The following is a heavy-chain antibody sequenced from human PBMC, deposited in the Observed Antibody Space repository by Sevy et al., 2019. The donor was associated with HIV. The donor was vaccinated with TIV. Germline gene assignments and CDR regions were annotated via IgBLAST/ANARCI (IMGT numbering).Heavy chain of an antibody. J-gene: IGHJ6*03. CDR2: ISGSGSRT. CDR3: AKGGGGHYDPDEIGYYFYYYNMDV. Sequence: GGSLRLSCAVSGFSFDSYGMTWVRQAPGKGLEWVSGISGSGSRTYYADSVKGRFIISRDNSKNTLDLQMNSLRGEDTAIYYCAKGGGGHYDPDEIGYYFYYYNMDVWGKGTTVTVSS. V-gene: IGHV3-23*01. D-gene: IGHD3-22*01. CDR1: GFSFDSYG.